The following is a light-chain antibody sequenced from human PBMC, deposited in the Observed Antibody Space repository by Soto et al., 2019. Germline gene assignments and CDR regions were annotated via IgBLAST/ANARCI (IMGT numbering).Light chain of an antibody. CDR3: QQSYSTLWT. CDR1: QSISSY. Sequence: DIQMTQSPSSLSASVGDRVTITCRASQSISSYLNWYQQKPGKAPKLLIHAASSLQSGVPSRFSGSGSGTDFTLTISSLQPEDFATYYCQQSYSTLWTLGQGTKVDIK. J-gene: IGKJ1*01. CDR2: AAS. V-gene: IGKV1-39*01.